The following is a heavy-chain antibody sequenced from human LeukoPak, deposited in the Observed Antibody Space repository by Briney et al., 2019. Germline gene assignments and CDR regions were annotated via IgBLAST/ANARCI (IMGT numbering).Heavy chain of an antibody. CDR1: GXRFTSYW. J-gene: IGHJ4*02. D-gene: IGHD5-18*01. CDR3: ARRGGGGYSYGYDYFDY. Sequence: GESLKISCKGSGXRFTSYWIAWVRQMPGKGLEWMGIIYPGAAEKRYSPSFQGQVTISVDKSITTAYLQWSSLQASDTAIYYCARRGGGGYSYGYDYFDYWGQGTLVTVAS. V-gene: IGHV5-51*01. CDR2: IYPGAAEK.